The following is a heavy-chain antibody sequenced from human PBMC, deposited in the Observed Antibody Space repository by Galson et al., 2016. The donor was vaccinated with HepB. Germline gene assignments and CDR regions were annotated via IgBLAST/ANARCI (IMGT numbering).Heavy chain of an antibody. D-gene: IGHD3-10*01. V-gene: IGHV1-2*04. CDR2: INPNSGGT. CDR3: TRAQSPHSGSGSYSKHYYGMDV. Sequence: SVKVSCKASGYTFTGYYLHWVRQAPGQGLEWMGWINPNSGGTNYTQKFQGWVTMTRDTSISTAYMELSRLKSDDTSVYYCTRAQSPHSGSGSYSKHYYGMDVWGQGTTVAFSS. CDR1: GYTFTGYY. J-gene: IGHJ6*02.